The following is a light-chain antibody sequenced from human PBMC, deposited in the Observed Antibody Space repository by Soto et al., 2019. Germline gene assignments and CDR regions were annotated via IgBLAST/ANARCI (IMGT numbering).Light chain of an antibody. Sequence: QSVLTQPASVSGSPGQSITISCTGTSSDVGGYNYVSWYQQHPGKAPKLMIYEVSNRSSGVSNRFSGSKSGNTASLTISGLQAEDEADYYCSSYTSSSTPRVFGAGTKVTVL. CDR1: SSDVGGYNY. J-gene: IGLJ1*01. CDR3: SSYTSSSTPRV. CDR2: EVS. V-gene: IGLV2-14*01.